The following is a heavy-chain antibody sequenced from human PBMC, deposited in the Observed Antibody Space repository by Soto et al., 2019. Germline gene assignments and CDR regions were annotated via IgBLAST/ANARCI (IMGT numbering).Heavy chain of an antibody. CDR3: ARVTRVGGFDI. Sequence: SQTLSLTCAISGDSVSSNSAAWNWLTQSPSRGLEWLGRTYYRSKWYNDYAVSVKSRISINPDTPKNQFFLQLNSVSPEETAVCCCARVTRVGGFDIWGQGTMVTVSS. CDR1: GDSVSSNSAA. CDR2: TYYRSKWYN. V-gene: IGHV6-1*01. D-gene: IGHD1-26*01. J-gene: IGHJ3*02.